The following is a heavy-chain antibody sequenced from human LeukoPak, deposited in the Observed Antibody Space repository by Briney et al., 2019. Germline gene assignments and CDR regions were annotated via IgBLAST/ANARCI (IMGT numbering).Heavy chain of an antibody. J-gene: IGHJ4*02. CDR1: GISVSSNY. Sequence: GGSLRLSCAASGISVSSNYMTWVRQAPGKGLDWVSVLYSNYNTYYADSVKGRFTISRDNSKNTLYLQMNSLRDEDTAVYYCARGSLGYYYDLFDYWGQGTLVTVSS. V-gene: IGHV3-53*01. CDR3: ARGSLGYYYDLFDY. D-gene: IGHD3-22*01. CDR2: LYSNYNT.